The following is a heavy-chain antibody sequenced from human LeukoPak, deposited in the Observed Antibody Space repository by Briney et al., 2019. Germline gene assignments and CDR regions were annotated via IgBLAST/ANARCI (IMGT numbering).Heavy chain of an antibody. CDR2: IYHSGST. CDR1: GGSISSGGYS. J-gene: IGHJ4*02. V-gene: IGHV4-30-2*01. Sequence: SQTLSLTCAVSGGSISSGGYSWSWIRQPPGKGLEWIGYIYHSGSTYYNPSLKSRVTISVDRSKNQFSLKLSSVTAADTAVYYCARESGDCSGGSCYSYFDYWGQGTLVTVSS. D-gene: IGHD2-15*01. CDR3: ARESGDCSGGSCYSYFDY.